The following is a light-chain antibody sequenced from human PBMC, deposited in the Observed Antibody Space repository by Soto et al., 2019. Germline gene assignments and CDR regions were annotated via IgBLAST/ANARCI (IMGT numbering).Light chain of an antibody. CDR3: QKFNKWPWT. CDR1: ESVGSN. J-gene: IGKJ1*01. V-gene: IGKV3-15*01. Sequence: EIVMTQSPDTLSVSPGERATLSCRASESVGSNLAWYHQKPGQPPSLLIYDASMSETGVPPRFRGSGSWTEFTRTISNLQSEDFAIYFCQKFNKWPWTFGQVTKVE. CDR2: DAS.